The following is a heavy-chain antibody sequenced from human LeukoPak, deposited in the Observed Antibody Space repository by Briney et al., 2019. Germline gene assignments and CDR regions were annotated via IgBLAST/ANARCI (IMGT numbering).Heavy chain of an antibody. D-gene: IGHD3-3*01. Sequence: ASVKVSCKASGYTFTSYDINWVRQATGQGLEWMGWMNPNSGNTGYAQKFQGRVTMTRNTSISTAYMELSSLRSEDTAVYYCARGGGGITIFGVVITYYYYYGMDVSGQGTTVTVSS. CDR3: ARGGGGITIFGVVITYYYYYGMDV. CDR1: GYTFTSYD. V-gene: IGHV1-8*01. J-gene: IGHJ6*02. CDR2: MNPNSGNT.